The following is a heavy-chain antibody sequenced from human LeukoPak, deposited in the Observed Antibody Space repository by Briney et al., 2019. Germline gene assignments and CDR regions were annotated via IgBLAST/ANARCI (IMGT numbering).Heavy chain of an antibody. V-gene: IGHV4-4*07. D-gene: IGHD6-19*01. CDR1: GGSISGYY. J-gene: IGHJ4*02. Sequence: SSETLSLTCTVSGGSISGYYWTWIRQPAGKGLEWIGRVFTSGDTNCNPSLRSRVTMSVDTSKNQFSLRLSSVTAADTAVYYCARGGLLIHGWFLGQWGQGALVTVSS. CDR3: ARGGLLIHGWFLGQ. CDR2: VFTSGDT.